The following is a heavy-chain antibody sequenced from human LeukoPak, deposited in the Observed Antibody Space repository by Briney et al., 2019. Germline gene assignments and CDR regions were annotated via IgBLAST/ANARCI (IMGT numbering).Heavy chain of an antibody. V-gene: IGHV3-23*01. J-gene: IGHJ4*02. D-gene: IGHD3-10*01. CDR2: ISGSGGST. CDR3: VVTYYYGSGSYYNSFDY. Sequence: PGGSLRLSCAVSGITLSNYGMSWVRQAPGKGLEWVAGISGSGGSTNYADSVKGRFTISRDNSKNTLYLQMNSLRAEDTAVYYCVVTYYYGSGSYYNSFDYWGQGTLVTVSS. CDR1: GITLSNYG.